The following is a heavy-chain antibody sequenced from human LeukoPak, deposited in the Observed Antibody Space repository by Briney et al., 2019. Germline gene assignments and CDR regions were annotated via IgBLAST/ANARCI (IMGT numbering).Heavy chain of an antibody. V-gene: IGHV3-9*03. J-gene: IGHJ3*02. CDR3: AKVGRIRSYYDAFDI. D-gene: IGHD1-26*01. CDR2: ISWNSGSV. Sequence: GGSLRLSCAAFGFIFDDYAMHWVRQAPGKGLEWVSGISWNSGSVAYADSVKGRFTISRDYAKNSLYLQMNSLRTDDMALYYCAKVGRIRSYYDAFDIWGQGTVVTVSS. CDR1: GFIFDDYA.